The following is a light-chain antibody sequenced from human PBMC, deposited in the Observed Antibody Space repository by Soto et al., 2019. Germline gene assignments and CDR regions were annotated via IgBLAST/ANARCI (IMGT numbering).Light chain of an antibody. J-gene: IGKJ3*01. CDR3: QHYYTTPRA. CDR2: WAS. CDR1: QSVLYSSNNKNY. V-gene: IGKV4-1*01. Sequence: DIVMTQSPDSLAVSLGERATINCKSSQSVLYSSNNKNYVAWYQQKPGEPPKLLIYWASTRESGVPDRFSGSGSGTDFTLTISSLQAEDVAVYYCQHYYTTPRAFGPGTKVDIK.